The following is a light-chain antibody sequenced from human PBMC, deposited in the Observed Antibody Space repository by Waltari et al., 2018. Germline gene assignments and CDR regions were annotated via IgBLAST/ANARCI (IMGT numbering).Light chain of an antibody. J-gene: IGLJ2*01. CDR2: EVS. CDR3: SSYTSSSKGV. CDR1: SSAVGGYNS. Sequence: QSALTQPASVSGSPGQSITISCTGTSSAVGGYNSVSWYQQHPGNAPKLMIYEVSNRPSCVSNRFSGSKSGNTASLTISGLQAEDEADYYCSSYTSSSKGVFGGGTKLTVL. V-gene: IGLV2-14*01.